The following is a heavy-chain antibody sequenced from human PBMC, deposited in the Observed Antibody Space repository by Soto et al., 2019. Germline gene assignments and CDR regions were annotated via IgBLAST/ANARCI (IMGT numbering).Heavy chain of an antibody. Sequence: QVQLVQSGAEVKKPGASVKVSCKASGYTFTSYYMHWVRQAPGQGLEWMGIINPSGGSTSYAQEFQGGVTMHRDTSPSKVYMVLSSLRSEDTGVYYCARGEVVAPTYYYFSYIDVWGKGTTGTVSS. CDR3: ARGEVVAPTYYYFSYIDV. CDR1: GYTFTSYY. J-gene: IGHJ6*03. V-gene: IGHV1-46*03. CDR2: INPSGGST. D-gene: IGHD2-15*01.